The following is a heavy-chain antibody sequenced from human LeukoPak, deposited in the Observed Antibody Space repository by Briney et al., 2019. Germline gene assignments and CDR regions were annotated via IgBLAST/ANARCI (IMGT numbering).Heavy chain of an antibody. D-gene: IGHD5-12*01. CDR1: GRSIGSYH. J-gene: IGHJ4*02. Sequence: SETLSLTCTVSGRSIGSYHWNWIRQPSGKGLEWIGIVFNNGGTKHNPSLKSRVAISVDTSKNQFALKLTSVTAADTAVYYCVASYGGYVLDYWGQGALVIVSS. V-gene: IGHV4-59*01. CDR2: VFNNGGT. CDR3: VASYGGYVLDY.